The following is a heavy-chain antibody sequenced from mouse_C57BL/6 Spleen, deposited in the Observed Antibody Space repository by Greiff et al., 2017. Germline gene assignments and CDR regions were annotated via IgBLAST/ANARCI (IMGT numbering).Heavy chain of an antibody. D-gene: IGHD2-4*01. CDR3: ARVLSTMITEAWFAY. CDR2: INPSNGGT. CDR1: GYTFTSYW. Sequence: QVQLQQPGTELVKPGASVKLSCKASGYTFTSYWMHWVKQRPGQGLEWIGNINPSNGGTNYNEKFKSKATLTVDKSSSTAYMQLSSLTSEDSAVYYCARVLSTMITEAWFAYWGQGTLVTVSA. J-gene: IGHJ3*01. V-gene: IGHV1-53*01.